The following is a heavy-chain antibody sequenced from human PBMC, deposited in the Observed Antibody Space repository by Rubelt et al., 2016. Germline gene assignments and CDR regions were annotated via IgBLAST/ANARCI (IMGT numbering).Heavy chain of an antibody. D-gene: IGHD3-22*01. CDR2: IRQDGNEK. V-gene: IGHV3-7*03. J-gene: IGHJ4*02. CDR3: ARDGFYDSSGYYHIF. CDR1: GFIFSTYW. Sequence: GGSLRLSCSASGFIFSTYWMTWVRQAPGKGLEWVANIRQDGNEKYYVDSVKGRFTISRGNAQNSLYLQMNSLRAGDTAIYYCARDGFYDSSGYYHIFWGQGTLVTVSS.